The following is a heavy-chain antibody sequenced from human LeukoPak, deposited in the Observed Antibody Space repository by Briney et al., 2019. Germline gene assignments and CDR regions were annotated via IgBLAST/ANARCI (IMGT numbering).Heavy chain of an antibody. CDR3: ARVVDTAMVTMVD. J-gene: IGHJ4*02. D-gene: IGHD5-18*01. CDR2: INPNGGGT. V-gene: IGHV1-2*06. CDR1: GYTFTGYY. Sequence: ASVKVSCKASGYTFTGYYMHWVRQAPGQGLEWMGRINPNGGGTNYAQKFQGRVTMTRDTSISTAYMELSRLRSDDTAVYYCARVVDTAMVTMVDWGQGTLVTVSS.